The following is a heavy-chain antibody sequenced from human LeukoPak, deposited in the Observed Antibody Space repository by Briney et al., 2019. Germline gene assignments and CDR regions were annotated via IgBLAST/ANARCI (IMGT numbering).Heavy chain of an antibody. V-gene: IGHV3-23*01. CDR3: AKDQLRYCSSTSCSLPDY. J-gene: IGHJ4*02. CDR2: ISGSGGST. CDR1: GFTFSSYA. Sequence: PGGSLRLSCAASGFTFSSYAMSWVRQAPGKGLEWVSAISGSGGSTYYADSVKGRFTISRDNSKNTLYLQMNSLRAEDTAVYYCAKDQLRYCSSTSCSLPDYWGQGTLVTVSS. D-gene: IGHD2-2*01.